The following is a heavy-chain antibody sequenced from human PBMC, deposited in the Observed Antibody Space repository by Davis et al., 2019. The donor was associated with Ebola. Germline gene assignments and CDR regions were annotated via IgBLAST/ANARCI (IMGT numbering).Heavy chain of an antibody. CDR2: IHHSVST. Sequence: SETLSLTCAVYGRSSRGYYCSWIRQLPGQVLAWIGAIHHSVSTNYNPSLKSRVTISVDTSKNQFSLKLSSATAADTAVYCCARSNQWLVRGFDYWGQGTLVTVSS. V-gene: IGHV4-34*01. D-gene: IGHD6-19*01. J-gene: IGHJ4*02. CDR3: ARSNQWLVRGFDY. CDR1: GRSSRGYY.